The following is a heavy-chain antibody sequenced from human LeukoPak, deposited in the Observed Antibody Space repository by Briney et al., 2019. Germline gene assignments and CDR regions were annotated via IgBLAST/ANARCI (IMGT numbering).Heavy chain of an antibody. V-gene: IGHV1-2*02. Sequence: ASVKVSCKASGYTFTGYYMHWVRQAPGRGLEWMGWINPNTGGTNYAQKFQGRVTMTRDTSISTAYMELSSLSSDDTAMYYCARDVLLAVPALDYWGQGTLVTVSS. D-gene: IGHD6-19*01. J-gene: IGHJ4*02. CDR3: ARDVLLAVPALDY. CDR1: GYTFTGYY. CDR2: INPNTGGT.